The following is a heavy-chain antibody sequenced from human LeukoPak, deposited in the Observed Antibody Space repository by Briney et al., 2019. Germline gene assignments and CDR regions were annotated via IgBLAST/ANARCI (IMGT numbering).Heavy chain of an antibody. Sequence: SETLSLTCTVPGGSISGFYWGWIRQPPGKGLEWIGFIYYSGSANYNPSLKSRVTMSVDMSKNHFSLKLTSVTAADTAFYYCARDRDSSGWFDYWGQGALVTVSS. CDR3: ARDRDSSGWFDY. CDR2: IYYSGSA. J-gene: IGHJ4*02. V-gene: IGHV4-59*01. CDR1: GGSISGFY. D-gene: IGHD6-19*01.